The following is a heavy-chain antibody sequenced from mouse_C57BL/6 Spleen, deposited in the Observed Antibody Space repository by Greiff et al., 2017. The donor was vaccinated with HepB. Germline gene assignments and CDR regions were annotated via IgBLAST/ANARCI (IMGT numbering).Heavy chain of an antibody. D-gene: IGHD2-1*01. CDR3: AREMDGKGDY. CDR2: IHPNSGST. CDR1: GYTFTSYW. Sequence: QVQLQQPGAELVKPGASVKLSCKASGYTFTSYWMHWVKQRPGQGLEWIGMIHPNSGSTNYNEKFKSKATLTVDTSSSTAYMQLSSLTSEDSAVYYCAREMDGKGDYWGQGTTLTVSS. J-gene: IGHJ2*01. V-gene: IGHV1-64*01.